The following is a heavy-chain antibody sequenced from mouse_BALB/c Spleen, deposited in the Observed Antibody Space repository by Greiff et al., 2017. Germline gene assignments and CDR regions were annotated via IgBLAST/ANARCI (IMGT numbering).Heavy chain of an antibody. CDR1: GFNIKDTY. D-gene: IGHD1-1*01. J-gene: IGHJ4*01. Sequence: EVKLMESGAELVKPGASVKLSCTASGFNIKDTYMHWVKQRPEQGLEWIGRIDPANGNTKYDPKFQGKATITADTSSNTAYLQLSSLTSEDTAVYYCARGGSSYAMDYWGQGTSVTVSS. CDR3: ARGGSSYAMDY. V-gene: IGHV14-3*02. CDR2: IDPANGNT.